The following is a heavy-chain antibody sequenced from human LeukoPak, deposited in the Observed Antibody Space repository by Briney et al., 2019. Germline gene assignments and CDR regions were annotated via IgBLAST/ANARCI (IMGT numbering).Heavy chain of an antibody. CDR2: ISGSGGST. V-gene: IGHV3-23*01. D-gene: IGHD3-22*01. J-gene: IGHJ5*02. Sequence: PGGSLRLSCAASGFTFSSYAMSWVRQAPGKGLEWVSAISGSGGSTYYADSVKGRFTIPRDNSKNTLYLQMNSLRDEDTAVYYCAKDQDSSGYYSNWFDPWGQGTLVTVSS. CDR3: AKDQDSSGYYSNWFDP. CDR1: GFTFSSYA.